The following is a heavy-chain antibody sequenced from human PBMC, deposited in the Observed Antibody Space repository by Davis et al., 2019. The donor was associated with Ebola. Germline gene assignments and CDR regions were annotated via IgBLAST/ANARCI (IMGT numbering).Heavy chain of an antibody. CDR1: GGTFSSYA. Sequence: SVKVSCQASGGTFSSYAISWVRQAPGQGLEWMGRIIPILGIANYAQKFQGRVTITADKSTSTAYMELSSLRSEDTAVYYCASDIVVVPAATYGMDVWGQGTTVTVSS. V-gene: IGHV1-69*04. CDR3: ASDIVVVPAATYGMDV. D-gene: IGHD2-2*01. J-gene: IGHJ6*02. CDR2: IIPILGIA.